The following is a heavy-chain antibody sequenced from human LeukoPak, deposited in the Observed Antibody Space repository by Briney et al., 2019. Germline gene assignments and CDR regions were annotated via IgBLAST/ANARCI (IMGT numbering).Heavy chain of an antibody. D-gene: IGHD3-3*01. V-gene: IGHV5-51*01. CDR3: ARSGYDFWSGYFGPSYYYGMDV. J-gene: IGHJ6*02. Sequence: GESLKISCKGSGYSFTSYWIGWVRQMPGEGLEWMGIIYPGDSDTRYSPSFQGQVTISADKSISTAYLQWSSLKASDTAMYYCARSGYDFWSGYFGPSYYYGMDVWGQGTTVTVSS. CDR2: IYPGDSDT. CDR1: GYSFTSYW.